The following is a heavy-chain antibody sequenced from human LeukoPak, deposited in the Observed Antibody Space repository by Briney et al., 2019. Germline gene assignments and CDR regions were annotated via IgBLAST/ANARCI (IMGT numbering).Heavy chain of an antibody. D-gene: IGHD2-15*01. J-gene: IGHJ4*02. CDR3: ARGYCSGGSCRYSRARLDC. CDR2: INHSGST. V-gene: IGHV4-34*01. Sequence: PSETLSLTCAVYGGSFSGYYWSWIRQPPGKGLEWIGEINHSGSTNYNPSLKSRVTISVDTSKNQFSLKLSSVTAADTAVYYCARGYCSGGSCRYSRARLDCWGQGTLVTVSS. CDR1: GGSFSGYY.